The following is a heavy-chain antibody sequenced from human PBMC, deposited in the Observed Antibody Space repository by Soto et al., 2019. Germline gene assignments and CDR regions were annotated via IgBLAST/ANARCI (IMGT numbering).Heavy chain of an antibody. CDR2: IFYTGNT. D-gene: IGHD3-16*01. CDR3: ARSGHTFGGVV. J-gene: IGHJ4*02. CDR1: GASMTDHY. Sequence: PSETLSLTCTVSGASMTDHYCSWIRQPPGKGLEYIGYIFYTGNTNYNSSFKSRVTMSIDMSRNQISLNLNSVTAADTAVYYCARSGHTFGGVVWGQGTLVTVSS. V-gene: IGHV4-59*11.